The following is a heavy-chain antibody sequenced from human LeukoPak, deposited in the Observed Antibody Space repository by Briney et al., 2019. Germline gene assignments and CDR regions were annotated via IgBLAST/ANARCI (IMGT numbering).Heavy chain of an antibody. CDR1: GFTFSSYA. D-gene: IGHD6-6*01. CDR2: ISGSGGST. Sequence: GGSLRLSCAASGFTFSSYAMSWVRQAPGKGLEWVSGISGSGGSTYYADSVKGRFTISRDNSKNTLYLQMNSLRAEDTAVYYCAKDPISSTAARRFDYWGQGTLVTVSS. J-gene: IGHJ4*02. CDR3: AKDPISSTAARRFDY. V-gene: IGHV3-23*01.